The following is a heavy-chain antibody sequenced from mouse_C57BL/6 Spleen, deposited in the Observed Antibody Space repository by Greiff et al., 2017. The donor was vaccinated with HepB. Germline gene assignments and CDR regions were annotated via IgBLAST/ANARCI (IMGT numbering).Heavy chain of an antibody. V-gene: IGHV1-82*01. CDR2: IYPGDGDT. Sequence: VQLQQSGPELVKPGASVKISCKASGYALSSSWMNWVKPRPGKGLEWIGRIYPGDGDTNYHGKFKGKATLTADKSSGTAYMQLSSLTSDEYAVYFCARAAYGQYYFDYWGQGTTLTVSS. CDR3: ARAAYGQYYFDY. J-gene: IGHJ2*01. CDR1: GYALSSSW. D-gene: IGHD1-1*01.